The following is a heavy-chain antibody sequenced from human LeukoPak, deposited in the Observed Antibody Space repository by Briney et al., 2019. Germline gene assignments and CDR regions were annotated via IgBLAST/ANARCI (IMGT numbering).Heavy chain of an antibody. D-gene: IGHD3-22*01. Sequence: GGSLRLSCAASGFTFSSYAMSWVRQAPGKGLEWVSAISGSGGSTYYADSVKGRFTISRDNSKNTLYLQMNSLRAEDTAVYYCANTRNFGITMIVVAPYYFDYWGQGTLVTVSS. J-gene: IGHJ4*02. V-gene: IGHV3-23*01. CDR2: ISGSGGST. CDR3: ANTRNFGITMIVVAPYYFDY. CDR1: GFTFSSYA.